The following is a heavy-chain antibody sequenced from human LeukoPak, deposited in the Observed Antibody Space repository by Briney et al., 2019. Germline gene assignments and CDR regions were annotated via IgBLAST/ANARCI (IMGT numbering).Heavy chain of an antibody. J-gene: IGHJ4*02. D-gene: IGHD3-16*01. CDR1: GGSISSGGYY. CDR3: ARGNGPKSRGRDY. Sequence: SETLSLTCTVSGGSISSGGYYWSWIRQPPGKGLEWIGYIYHSGSTYYNPSLKSRVTISVDRSKNQFSLKLSSVTAADTAVYYCARGNGPKSRGRDYWGQGTLVTVSS. CDR2: IYHSGST. V-gene: IGHV4-30-2*01.